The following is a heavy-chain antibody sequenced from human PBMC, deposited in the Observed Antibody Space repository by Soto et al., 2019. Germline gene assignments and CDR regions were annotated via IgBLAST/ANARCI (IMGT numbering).Heavy chain of an antibody. CDR3: AITVLQDFCSGHRDGFSWVHP. D-gene: IGHD3-3*01. CDR1: GGTFSSYA. CDR2: IIPIFGTA. V-gene: IGHV1-69*06. Sequence: QVQLVQSGAEVKKPASSVKVSCKASGGTFSSYAISWVRQAPGQGLEWMGGIIPIFGTANYAQKFQGRVTSTADKSTSPAYMELSSLRYEDTAVYYCAITVLQDFCSGHRDGFSWVHPWGQGTLVTVSS. J-gene: IGHJ5*02.